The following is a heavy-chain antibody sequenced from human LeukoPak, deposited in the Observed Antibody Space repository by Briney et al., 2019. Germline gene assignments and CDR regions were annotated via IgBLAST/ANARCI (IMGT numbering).Heavy chain of an antibody. J-gene: IGHJ2*01. CDR2: VNPNSGGT. CDR1: GYTFTGYY. V-gene: IGHV1-2*02. Sequence: GASVKVSCKASGYTFTGYYMLWVRQAPGPGQEWVGGVNPNSGGTNYAQKSHGRVTMTRDTSISTAYMELSRLRSDDTAVYYCARAPCCSSTSCHYWHVDLWGRGTLVTVPS. D-gene: IGHD2-2*01. CDR3: ARAPCCSSTSCHYWHVDL.